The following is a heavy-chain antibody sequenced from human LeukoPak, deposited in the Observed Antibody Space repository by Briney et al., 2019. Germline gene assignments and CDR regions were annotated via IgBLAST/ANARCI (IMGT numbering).Heavy chain of an antibody. CDR2: IGGSGGTT. CDR1: GFTFSSYA. Sequence: PGGSLRLSCAASGFTFSSYAMSWVRQAPGKGLEWVSSIGGSGGTTFYADSVKGRFTISRDNSKNTLFLQMSSLRAEDTAVYYCAKGYCASTTCYAHFENWGQGTLVTVSS. CDR3: AKGYCASTTCYAHFEN. J-gene: IGHJ4*02. V-gene: IGHV3-23*01. D-gene: IGHD2-2*01.